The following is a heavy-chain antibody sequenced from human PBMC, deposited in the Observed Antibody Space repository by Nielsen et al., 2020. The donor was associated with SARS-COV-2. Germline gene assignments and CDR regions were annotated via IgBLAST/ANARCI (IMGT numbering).Heavy chain of an antibody. CDR3: ARSHIAVPYGAFDY. V-gene: IGHV3-11*06. CDR2: ISSSSSYT. CDR1: GFTFSDYY. J-gene: IGHJ4*02. D-gene: IGHD6-19*01. Sequence: GESLKISCAASGFTFSDYYMSWIRQAPGKGLEWVSYISSSSSYTNYADSVKGRFTISRDNAKNSLYLQMNSLRAEDTAVYYCARSHIAVPYGAFDYWGQGTLVTVSS.